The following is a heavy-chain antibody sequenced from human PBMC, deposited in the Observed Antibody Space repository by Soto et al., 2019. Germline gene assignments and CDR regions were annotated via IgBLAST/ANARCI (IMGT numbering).Heavy chain of an antibody. D-gene: IGHD4-17*01. V-gene: IGHV4-34*01. Sequence: QVQLQQWGAGLLKPSETLSLTCAVYGGSFSGYYWSWIRQPPGKGLEWIGEINHSGSTNYNQSLKRRVTISVDTSKNQFALKLSAVTAADTAVYYCARTPLRYRGGWFDPWGQGTLVTVSS. CDR2: INHSGST. CDR1: GGSFSGYY. J-gene: IGHJ5*02. CDR3: ARTPLRYRGGWFDP.